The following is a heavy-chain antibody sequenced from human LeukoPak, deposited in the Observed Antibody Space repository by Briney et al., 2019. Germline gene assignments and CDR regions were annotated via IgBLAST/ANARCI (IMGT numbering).Heavy chain of an antibody. CDR3: ARVYHSIAVTGTDWFDP. D-gene: IGHD6-19*01. CDR1: GYTITNNY. J-gene: IGHJ5*02. CDR2: INPSGTGT. V-gene: IGHV1-2*02. Sequence: ASVKVSCKASGYTITNNYMHWVRQAPGQGLEWMGVINPSGTGTSYAQKFQGRVTMTRDSSISTAYMELSRLRSDDTAVYYCARVYHSIAVTGTDWFDPWGRGTLVTVSS.